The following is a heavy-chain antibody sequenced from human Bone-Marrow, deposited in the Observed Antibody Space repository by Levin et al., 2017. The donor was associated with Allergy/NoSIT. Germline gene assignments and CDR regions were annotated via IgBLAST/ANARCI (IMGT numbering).Heavy chain of an antibody. CDR2: TSGSGGTT. V-gene: IGHV3-23*01. CDR1: GFTFRSYV. D-gene: IGHD6-19*01. Sequence: LSLPCEASGFTFRSYVMSWVRQAPGKGLEWDSGTSGSGGTTCYEDSVKGRFTISRDNSKNTLYLQMNTLRAEDTAVYYWVKGGYSSGWYAEGRDWGQGTLVTVSS. CDR3: VKGGYSSGWYAEGRD. J-gene: IGHJ4*02.